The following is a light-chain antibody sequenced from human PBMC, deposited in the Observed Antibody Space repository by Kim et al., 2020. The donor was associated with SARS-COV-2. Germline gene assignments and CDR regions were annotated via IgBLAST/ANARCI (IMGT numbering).Light chain of an antibody. CDR3: LQDYNYPQT. CDR1: QDIGND. J-gene: IGKJ1*01. V-gene: IGKV1-6*01. CDR2: SAS. Sequence: AIQMTQSPSYLSASVGDTVSITCRASQDIGNDLGWFQQKPGQAPRLLIYSASTLHGGVPSRFSGRGSGTDFTLTISTLQPEDFATYFCLQDYNYPQTFGHGTKVDIK.